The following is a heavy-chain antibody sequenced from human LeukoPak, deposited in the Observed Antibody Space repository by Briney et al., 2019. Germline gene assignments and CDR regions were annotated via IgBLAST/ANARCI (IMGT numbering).Heavy chain of an antibody. J-gene: IGHJ4*02. CDR3: ARVSVVVVAASDYFDY. CDR2: IKQDVREK. Sequence: GGSLRLSCAASVFTFSSYWMSGVRQAPGKGREWVANIKQDVREKYYVDSVKGRFTISRDNAKNSLYLQMNSLRAEDTAVYYCARVSVVVVAASDYFDYWGQGTLVTVSS. V-gene: IGHV3-7*01. D-gene: IGHD2-15*01. CDR1: VFTFSSYW.